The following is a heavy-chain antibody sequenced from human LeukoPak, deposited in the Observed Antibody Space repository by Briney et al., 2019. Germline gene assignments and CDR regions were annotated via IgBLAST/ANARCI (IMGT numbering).Heavy chain of an antibody. J-gene: IGHJ6*03. D-gene: IGHD4-17*01. CDR3: ARNYGDFYYYYYMDV. Sequence: ASVKVSCKASGYTFTSYDINWVRRATGQGLEWMGWMNPNSGNTGYAQKFQGRVTITRNTSISTAYMELSSLRSEDTAVYYCARNYGDFYYYYYMDVWGKGTTVTVSS. CDR1: GYTFTSYD. V-gene: IGHV1-8*03. CDR2: MNPNSGNT.